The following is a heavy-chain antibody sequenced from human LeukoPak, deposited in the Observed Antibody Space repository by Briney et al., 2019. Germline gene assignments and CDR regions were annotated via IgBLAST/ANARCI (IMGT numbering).Heavy chain of an antibody. CDR1: GGSISSYY. J-gene: IGHJ3*02. D-gene: IGHD6-19*01. CDR3: ARARYSSGWYLDAFDI. V-gene: IGHV4-4*07. Sequence: SETLSLTCTVSGGSISSYYWSWIRQPAGKGLEWIGRIYTSGSTNYNPSLKSRVTISVDTSKNQFSLKLSSVTAADTAVYYCARARYSSGWYLDAFDIWGQGTMVTVSS. CDR2: IYTSGST.